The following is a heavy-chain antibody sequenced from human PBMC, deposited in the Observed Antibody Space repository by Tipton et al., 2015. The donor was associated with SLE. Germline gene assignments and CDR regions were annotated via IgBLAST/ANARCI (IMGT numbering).Heavy chain of an antibody. CDR3: ARLTTTFGVTY. CDR1: GDSVSNAHYY. Sequence: GLVKPSETLSLTCTVSGDSVSNAHYYWGWIRQSPGKGLEWIGTIYHSGNTYYNPSLKSRVTISVDTSKNQFSLNLNSVTVADTAVYYCARLTTTFGVTYWGQGTLVTVSS. CDR2: IYHSGNT. J-gene: IGHJ4*02. V-gene: IGHV4-39*07. D-gene: IGHD3-3*01.